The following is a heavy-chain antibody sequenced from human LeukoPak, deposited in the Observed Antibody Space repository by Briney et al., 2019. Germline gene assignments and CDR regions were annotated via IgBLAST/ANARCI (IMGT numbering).Heavy chain of an antibody. CDR1: GGSFCGYY. J-gene: IGHJ4*02. Sequence: SETLSHTCDVYGGSFCGYYWCRIRQPPGKRLEWIGELIHSGSTNYIPSLKSRVPISVDTSTSQSSLKLSSATAADTAVYYCARDGVSYYDILTAYYTGEGDYWGQGTLVTVSS. CDR2: LIHSGST. V-gene: IGHV4-34*12. CDR3: ARDGVSYYDILTAYYTGEGDY. D-gene: IGHD3-9*01.